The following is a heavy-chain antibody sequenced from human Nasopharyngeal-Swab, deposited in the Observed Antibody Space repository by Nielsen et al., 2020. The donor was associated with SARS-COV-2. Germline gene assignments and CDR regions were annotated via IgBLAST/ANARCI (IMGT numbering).Heavy chain of an antibody. CDR3: AKSRIDMIVVALFDY. D-gene: IGHD3-22*01. V-gene: IGHV4-39*01. Sequence: SETLSLTCTVSGGSISSTSYYWGWIRQTPGKGLQWLGIIYYRGSTYYNPALKSRVTISVDTSKTQFFLKLNSVTAADTAVYYCAKSRIDMIVVALFDYWGQGTLVTVSS. CDR1: GGSISSTSYY. CDR2: IYYRGST. J-gene: IGHJ4*02.